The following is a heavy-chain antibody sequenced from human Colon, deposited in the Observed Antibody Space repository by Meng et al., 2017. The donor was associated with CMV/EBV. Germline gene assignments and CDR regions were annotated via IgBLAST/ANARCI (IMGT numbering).Heavy chain of an antibody. D-gene: IGHD3-3*01. J-gene: IGHJ4*02. CDR1: GFTFS. Sequence: GGSLRLSCSASGFTFSMFSTYEMNWVRQAPGKGLEWIASISSSGGTIYYADSVKGRFTISRDNAKNSLYLQMNSLRVEDTAIYYCVRDTISGVVAFDYWGQGALVTVSS. CDR2: ISSSGGTI. CDR3: VRDTISGVVAFDY. V-gene: IGHV3-48*03.